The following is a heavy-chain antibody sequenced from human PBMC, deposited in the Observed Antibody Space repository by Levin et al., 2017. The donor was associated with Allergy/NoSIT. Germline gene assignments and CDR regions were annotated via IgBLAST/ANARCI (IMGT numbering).Heavy chain of an antibody. J-gene: IGHJ3*01. CDR3: VRQSRTDAFDF. CDR1: GYSFTSYW. Sequence: GGSLRLSCKGSGYSFTSYWIGWVRQMPGKGLEWMGIIYPGDSDTRYRPSFQGQVTISADKSISTAYLQWCSLKASDTAMYYCVRQSRTDAFDFWGQGTMVTVSS. V-gene: IGHV5-51*01. D-gene: IGHD6-13*01. CDR2: IYPGDSDT.